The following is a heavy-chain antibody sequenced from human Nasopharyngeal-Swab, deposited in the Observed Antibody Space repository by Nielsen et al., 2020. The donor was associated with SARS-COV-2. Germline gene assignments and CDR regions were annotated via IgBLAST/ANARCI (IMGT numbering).Heavy chain of an antibody. CDR3: TTEGGGSYLYSS. CDR2: IKSKTDDGTT. J-gene: IGHJ5*02. CDR1: GFTFSNAW. V-gene: IGHV3-15*05. Sequence: GESLKISCAASGFTFSNAWMSWVRQAPGKGLEWVGRIKSKTDDGTTDYAAPVKGRFTISRDDSKNTLYLQMNSLKTEDTAVYYCTTEGGGSYLYSSWGQGTLVTVSS. D-gene: IGHD1-26*01.